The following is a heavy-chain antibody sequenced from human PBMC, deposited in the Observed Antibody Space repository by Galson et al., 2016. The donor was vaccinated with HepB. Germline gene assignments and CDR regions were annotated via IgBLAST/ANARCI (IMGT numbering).Heavy chain of an antibody. Sequence: SLRLSCAASGFTFSSYGMHWVRQAPGKGLEWVAVISYDGRNKYYADSVKGRFTISRDNSKNTLYLQMNSLRAEDTAVYYCAKDPGRRITIFGVVTSGGALDYWGQGALVTVSS. V-gene: IGHV3-30*18. CDR1: GFTFSSYG. CDR2: ISYDGRNK. J-gene: IGHJ4*02. D-gene: IGHD3-3*01. CDR3: AKDPGRRITIFGVVTSGGALDY.